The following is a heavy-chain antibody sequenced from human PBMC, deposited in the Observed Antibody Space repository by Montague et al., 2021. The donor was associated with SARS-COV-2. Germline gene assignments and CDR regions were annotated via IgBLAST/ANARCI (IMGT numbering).Heavy chain of an antibody. V-gene: IGHV4-59*02. CDR2: NSDRGRS. J-gene: IGHJ2*01. D-gene: IGHD3-16*01. Sequence: SETLSLTCTVSGGSVGGYFWSWIRQPPGKGLEWIGFNSDRGRSNYNPSLRSRVAISVDTSKNHFALRLSSVTAADTAVYYCAREFRIELWQTNWYFGLWGRGTLVTVSS. CDR1: GGSVGGYF. CDR3: AREFRIELWQTNWYFGL.